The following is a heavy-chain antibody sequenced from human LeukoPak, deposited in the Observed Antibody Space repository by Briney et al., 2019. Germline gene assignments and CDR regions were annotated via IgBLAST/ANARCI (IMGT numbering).Heavy chain of an antibody. CDR3: ARESRASDYGDYDDPAMYYFDY. J-gene: IGHJ4*02. D-gene: IGHD4-17*01. V-gene: IGHV1-46*01. Sequence: ASVKVSCKASGYTLTSYYMHWVRQAPGQGLEWMGLINPSGGSTSYAQKFQGRVTMTRDTSTSTVYMELSSLRSEDTAVYYCARESRASDYGDYDDPAMYYFDYWGQGTLVTVSS. CDR1: GYTLTSYY. CDR2: INPSGGST.